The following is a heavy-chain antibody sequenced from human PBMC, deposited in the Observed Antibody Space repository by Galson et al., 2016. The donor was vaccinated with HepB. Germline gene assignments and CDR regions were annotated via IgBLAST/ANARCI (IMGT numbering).Heavy chain of an antibody. Sequence: SLRLSCAASGFIFSNYWMSWVRQAPGKGLEWVANINQDGRTTYHVDSVEGRFTISRDNAKNSVYLQMKSLTVEDMAVYYCVRDGRHGEDRAFDIWGQGAVVAVSS. J-gene: IGHJ3*02. D-gene: IGHD3-10*01. CDR2: INQDGRTT. V-gene: IGHV3-7*03. CDR1: GFIFSNYW. CDR3: VRDGRHGEDRAFDI.